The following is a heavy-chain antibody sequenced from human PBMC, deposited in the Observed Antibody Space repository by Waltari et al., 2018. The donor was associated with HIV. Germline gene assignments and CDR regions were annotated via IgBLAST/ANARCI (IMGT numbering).Heavy chain of an antibody. D-gene: IGHD3-3*01. Sequence: QVQLQQWGAGLLKPSDTLSLTCAVYGRSFSGSYWSWLRQHPGKGLAWIGEINHSGRTNYDPSLKSRVSIAVDTSKNQFSLKLSSVTAADTAVYYCARERGSYYDFWSAYYLDSWGQGTLVTVSS. CDR1: GRSFSGSY. CDR3: ARERGSYYDFWSAYYLDS. CDR2: INHSGRT. J-gene: IGHJ4*02. V-gene: IGHV4-34*01.